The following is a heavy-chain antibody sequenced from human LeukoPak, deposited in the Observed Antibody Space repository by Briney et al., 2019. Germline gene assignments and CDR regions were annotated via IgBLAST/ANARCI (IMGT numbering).Heavy chain of an antibody. D-gene: IGHD3-16*01. CDR1: GFTLSAHW. V-gene: IGHV3-7*01. J-gene: IGHJ5*02. CDR2: IKQDGSAK. Sequence: GESLRLSCTASGFTLSAHWMTWVRQAPGKGLEWVANIKQDGSAKYYVDSVKGRFTISRDNAKNTVYLQMNSLRGEDTAVYYCARDLRGSPDRWGQGTLVTVSS. CDR3: ARDLRGSPDR.